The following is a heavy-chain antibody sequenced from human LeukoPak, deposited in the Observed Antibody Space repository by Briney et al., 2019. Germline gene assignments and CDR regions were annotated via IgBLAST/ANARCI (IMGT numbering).Heavy chain of an antibody. V-gene: IGHV3-23*01. D-gene: IGHD6-19*01. CDR2: ISGSGGST. J-gene: IGHJ4*02. CDR1: GFTFSSYA. CDR3: AKDRAYSSGWRGVYYFDY. Sequence: GGSLRLSCTASGFTFSSYAMSWVRQAPGKGLEWVSAISGSGGSTYYADSVKGRFTISRDNSKNTLYLQMNILRSGNTAVYYCAKDRAYSSGWRGVYYFDYWGQGTLVTVSS.